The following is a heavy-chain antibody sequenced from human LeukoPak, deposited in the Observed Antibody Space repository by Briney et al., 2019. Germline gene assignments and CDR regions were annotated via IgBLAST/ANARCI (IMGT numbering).Heavy chain of an antibody. J-gene: IGHJ4*02. CDR1: GDSFSTSDYY. D-gene: IGHD1-1*01. CDR2: IFKSGNT. Sequence: SETLSLTCSASGDSFSTSDYYWVWIRQSPGRDLEWIGSIFKSGNTFYNMSLKSRVTISVDTSKNEFSLTLTSVTASDTAVYYFPGTGIRNWHLRWDQGILVTVSS. V-gene: IGHV4-39*01. CDR3: PGTGIRNWHLR.